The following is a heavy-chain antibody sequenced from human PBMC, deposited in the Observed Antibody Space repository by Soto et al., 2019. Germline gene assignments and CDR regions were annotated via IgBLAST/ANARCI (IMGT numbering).Heavy chain of an antibody. D-gene: IGHD1-1*01. Sequence: TLSLTCSVSFGSIIILGYSCSLIRQPPVKGLEWIGYIYHSGSTYYNPSLKSRVTISVDRSKNQFSLKLSSVTAADTDVYYCARAKNWKYMLNPWLDPWGKGNMVNVSS. CDR1: FGSIIILGYS. CDR3: ARAKNWKYMLNPWLDP. J-gene: IGHJ6*04. CDR2: IYHSGST. V-gene: IGHV4-30-2*01.